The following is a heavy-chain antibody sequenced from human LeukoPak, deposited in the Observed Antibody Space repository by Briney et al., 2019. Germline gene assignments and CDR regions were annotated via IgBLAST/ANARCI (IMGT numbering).Heavy chain of an antibody. Sequence: GASVKVSCKASGGTFGSYAISWVRQAPGQGLEWMGGIIPIFGTANYAQKFQGRVTITADKSTSTAYMELSSLRSEDTAVYYCARGEDIVVVPAVTAYNWFDPWGQGTLVTVSS. V-gene: IGHV1-69*06. CDR3: ARGEDIVVVPAVTAYNWFDP. CDR1: GGTFGSYA. J-gene: IGHJ5*02. CDR2: IIPIFGTA. D-gene: IGHD2-2*01.